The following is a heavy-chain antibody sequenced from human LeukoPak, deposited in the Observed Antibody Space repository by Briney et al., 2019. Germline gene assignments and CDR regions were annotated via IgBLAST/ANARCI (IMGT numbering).Heavy chain of an antibody. Sequence: GESLKISCKGSGYSFTSYWIGWVRQMPGRGLEWMGIIYPGDSDTRYSPSFQGQVTISADKSISTAYLQWSSLKASDTAMYYCARRRHYYDSSGYYYSDAFDIWGQGTMVTVSS. V-gene: IGHV5-51*01. D-gene: IGHD3-22*01. J-gene: IGHJ3*02. CDR2: IYPGDSDT. CDR1: GYSFTSYW. CDR3: ARRRHYYDSSGYYYSDAFDI.